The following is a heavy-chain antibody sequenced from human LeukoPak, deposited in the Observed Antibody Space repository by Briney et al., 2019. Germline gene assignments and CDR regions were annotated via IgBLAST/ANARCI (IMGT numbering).Heavy chain of an antibody. CDR2: IWHDASHT. CDR1: GFTFSSYA. J-gene: IGHJ4*02. CDR3: AREIFGSGSYPDY. Sequence: GGSLRLSCAASGFTFSSYAMSWVRQAPGKGLEWVALIWHDASHTFTDSVKGRFTISRDNSKNTVYLQMNSLGGEDTAVYYCAREIFGSGSYPDYWGQGTLVTVSS. D-gene: IGHD3-10*01. V-gene: IGHV3-33*08.